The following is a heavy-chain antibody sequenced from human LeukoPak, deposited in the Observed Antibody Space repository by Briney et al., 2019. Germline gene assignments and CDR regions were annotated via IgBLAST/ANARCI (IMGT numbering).Heavy chain of an antibody. D-gene: IGHD4-17*01. CDR3: AKDRYGDYGGRGALDI. Sequence: GGSLRLSCAASRFTFSNYGIHWVRQAPGKGLEWVAFIRYDGSNKYYADSVKGRFTISRGNSKNTLYLQMNSLRPEDTAVYYCAKDRYGDYGGRGALDIWGQGTMVAVSS. J-gene: IGHJ3*02. V-gene: IGHV3-30*02. CDR2: IRYDGSNK. CDR1: RFTFSNYG.